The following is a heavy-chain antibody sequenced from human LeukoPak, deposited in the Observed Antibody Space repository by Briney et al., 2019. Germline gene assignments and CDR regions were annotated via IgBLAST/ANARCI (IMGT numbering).Heavy chain of an antibody. V-gene: IGHV1-69*13. J-gene: IGHJ4*02. D-gene: IGHD1-26*01. Sequence: GASVKVSSKASGGTFSSYAISWVRQAPGQGLEWMGGIIPIFGTANYAQKFQGRVTITADESTSTAYMELSSLRSEDTAVYYCARGGSYPSYYFDYWGQGTLVTVSS. CDR2: IIPIFGTA. CDR1: GGTFSSYA. CDR3: ARGGSYPSYYFDY.